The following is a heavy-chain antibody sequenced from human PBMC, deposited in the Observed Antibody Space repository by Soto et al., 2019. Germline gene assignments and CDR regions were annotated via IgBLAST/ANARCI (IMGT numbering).Heavy chain of an antibody. J-gene: IGHJ4*02. V-gene: IGHV3-13*01. CDR1: GFTFSSYD. CDR3: ARGVTMVPGVIDY. D-gene: IGHD3-10*01. CDR2: IGTAGDT. Sequence: GGSLRLSCAASGFTFSSYDMHWVRQATGKGLEWVSAIGTAGDTYYPGSVKGRFTISRENAKNSLYLQMNSLRAEDTAVYYCARGVTMVPGVIDYWGQGTLVTVSS.